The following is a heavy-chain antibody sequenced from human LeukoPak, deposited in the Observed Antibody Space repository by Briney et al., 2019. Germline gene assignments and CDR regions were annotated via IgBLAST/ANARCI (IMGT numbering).Heavy chain of an antibody. D-gene: IGHD2-2*01. CDR1: DFRVTSYY. J-gene: IGHJ4*02. CDR3: ARSTYCSSTSCPFGY. V-gene: IGHV3-53*01. CDR2: IYSGGDR. Sequence: GGSLRLSCAPSDFRVTSYYMGWVRQAPGKGLDWVSLIYSGGDRYYADSVKGRFTISRDTSKNTLDLRMNSLRPEDTAVYYCARSTYCSSTSCPFGYWGQGTLVTVSS.